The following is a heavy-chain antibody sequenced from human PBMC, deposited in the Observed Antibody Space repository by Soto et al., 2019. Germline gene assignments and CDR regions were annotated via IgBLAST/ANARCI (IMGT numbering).Heavy chain of an antibody. Sequence: SETRSLTCTVSGGSISGDYWIWIRQPPGKGLEWIGYMYNTGSTVYNPSFKSRVTISVDTSKNQFSLKLNSVTAADTAVYYCARDLWGYCGTDCYPLDVWGQGTTVT. V-gene: IGHV4-59*01. D-gene: IGHD2-21*02. CDR2: MYNTGST. CDR3: ARDLWGYCGTDCYPLDV. CDR1: GGSISGDY. J-gene: IGHJ6*02.